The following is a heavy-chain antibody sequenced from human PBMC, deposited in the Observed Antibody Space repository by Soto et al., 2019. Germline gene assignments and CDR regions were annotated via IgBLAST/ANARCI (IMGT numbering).Heavy chain of an antibody. Sequence: QVQLQESGPGLVKPSETLSLTCTVSGGSISSYYWSWIRQPPGKGLEWIGYIYYSGSTNYNPSLKSRVTISVDTSKNQFSLKLSSVTAADTAVYYCARERTGTYNAFDIWGQGTMVTVSS. CDR3: ARERTGTYNAFDI. CDR2: IYYSGST. V-gene: IGHV4-59*01. CDR1: GGSISSYY. J-gene: IGHJ3*02. D-gene: IGHD1-7*01.